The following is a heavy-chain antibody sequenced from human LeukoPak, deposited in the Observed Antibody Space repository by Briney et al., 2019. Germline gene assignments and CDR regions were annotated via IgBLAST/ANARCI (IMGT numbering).Heavy chain of an antibody. CDR1: GDSISGYY. Sequence: SETLSLTCTLSGDSISGYYWTWMRQPPGKGLEWIGYIYSSGSTEYNPSLESRLSISIDTSKNQFSLKLSSVTAADTAVYFCARLRNYCDYWGQGTLVNVSS. CDR2: IYSSGST. D-gene: IGHD4-17*01. J-gene: IGHJ4*02. CDR3: ARLRNYCDY. V-gene: IGHV4-59*01.